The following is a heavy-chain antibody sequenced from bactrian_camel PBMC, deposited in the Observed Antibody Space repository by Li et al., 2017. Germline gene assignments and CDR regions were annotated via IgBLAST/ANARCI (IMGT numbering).Heavy chain of an antibody. CDR3: KVQTADGTWCAKNVY. D-gene: IGHD6*01. V-gene: IGHV3S53*01. CDR1: GYTGSPVY. J-gene: IGHJ4*01. CDR2: VDNAGGT. Sequence: HVQLVESGGGSVQAGGSLSLACAASGYTGSPVYMSWYRQAPGKEREFVSGVDNAGGTRYADSVEGRFTISQGNAKNTVYLQMNSLKPEDTAMYYCKVQTADGTWCAKNVYWGQGTQVTVS.